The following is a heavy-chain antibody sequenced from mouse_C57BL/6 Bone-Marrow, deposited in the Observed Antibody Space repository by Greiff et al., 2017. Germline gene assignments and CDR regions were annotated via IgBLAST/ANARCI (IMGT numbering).Heavy chain of an antibody. J-gene: IGHJ1*03. V-gene: IGHV1-5*01. D-gene: IGHD1-1*01. Sequence: VQLQQSGTVLARPGASVQMSCKTSGYTFTSYWMHWVKQRPGQGLEWIGAIYPGNSDTSYNQKFKGKAKLTAVTSASTAYMELSSLTNEDSAVYYCTRRALYYYGSSPWYFDVWGTGTTVTVSS. CDR3: TRRALYYYGSSPWYFDV. CDR1: GYTFTSYW. CDR2: IYPGNSDT.